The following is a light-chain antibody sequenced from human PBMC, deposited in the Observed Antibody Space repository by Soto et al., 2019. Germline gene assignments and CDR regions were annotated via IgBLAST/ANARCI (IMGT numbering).Light chain of an antibody. CDR2: DAS. J-gene: IGKJ5*01. Sequence: EIVLTQSPCTLSVSPWEIATLSCRASQSVSSYLAWYQQKPGQAPRLLIYDASNRATGIPARFSGSGSGTDFTLTISSLEPEDFAVYYCQKRSNWPLNFGQGTRLEIK. V-gene: IGKV3-11*01. CDR3: QKRSNWPLN. CDR1: QSVSSY.